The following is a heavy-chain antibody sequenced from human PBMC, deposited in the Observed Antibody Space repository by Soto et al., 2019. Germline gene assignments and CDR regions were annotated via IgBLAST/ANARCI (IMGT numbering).Heavy chain of an antibody. V-gene: IGHV4-39*01. Sequence: SETLSLTCTVSGGSISSSSYYWGWIRQPPGKGLEWIGSIYYSGRTYYNPSLKSGVTISVDTSKNQFSLKLSSVTAADTAVYYCARHPFYVQQQLVPPRYYYYGMDVWGQGTTVTVSS. CDR3: ARHPFYVQQQLVPPRYYYYGMDV. J-gene: IGHJ6*02. CDR1: GGSISSSSYY. D-gene: IGHD6-13*01. CDR2: IYYSGRT.